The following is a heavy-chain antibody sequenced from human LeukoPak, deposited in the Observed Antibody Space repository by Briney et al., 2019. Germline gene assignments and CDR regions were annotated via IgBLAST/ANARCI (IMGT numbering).Heavy chain of an antibody. CDR2: IYHSGST. CDR3: ARWDSGEWFHDAFDI. Sequence: ESSETLSLACGVSGYSISSGYYWGWIRQPPGKGLEWIESIYHSGSTYYNPSLKSRVTISVDTSKNQFSLKLRSVTAADTALYYCARWDSGEWFHDAFDIWGHGTLVTVSS. J-gene: IGHJ3*02. CDR1: GYSISSGYY. D-gene: IGHD3-3*01. V-gene: IGHV4-38-2*01.